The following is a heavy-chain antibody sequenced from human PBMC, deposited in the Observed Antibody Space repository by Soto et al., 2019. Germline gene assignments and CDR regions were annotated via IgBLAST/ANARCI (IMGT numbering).Heavy chain of an antibody. V-gene: IGHV3-30*18. CDR1: GFTFSSYG. Sequence: PGGSLRLSCAASGFTFSSYGMHWVRQAPGKGLEWVAVISYDGSNKYYADSVKGRFTISRDNSKNTLYLQMNNLRAEDTAVYYCAKDSVATPFDYWGQGTLVTVSS. D-gene: IGHD5-12*01. CDR3: AKDSVATPFDY. CDR2: ISYDGSNK. J-gene: IGHJ4*02.